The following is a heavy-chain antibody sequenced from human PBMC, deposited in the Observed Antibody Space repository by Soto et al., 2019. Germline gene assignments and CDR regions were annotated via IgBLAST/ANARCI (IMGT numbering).Heavy chain of an antibody. V-gene: IGHV3-23*01. Sequence: EVQLLESGGGLVQPGGSLKISCAVSGFTFSSYAMSWVRQAPGKGLEWVSGISGTGRVTNYAESVKGRFTISRDNHKNTLYLEMKSLRVEDTAVYYCAKDVHYDIVTGIEYFDHWGQGTLVTVSS. D-gene: IGHD3-9*01. J-gene: IGHJ1*01. CDR2: ISGTGRVT. CDR3: AKDVHYDIVTGIEYFDH. CDR1: GFTFSSYA.